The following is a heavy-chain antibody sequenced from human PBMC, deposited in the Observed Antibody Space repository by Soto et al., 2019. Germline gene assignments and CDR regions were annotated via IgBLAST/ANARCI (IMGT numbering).Heavy chain of an antibody. V-gene: IGHV3-30-3*01. J-gene: IGHJ4*02. CDR3: ARDPSYDSSGYPDY. Sequence: QVQLVESGGGVVQPGRSLRLSCAASGFTFSSYAMHWVRQAPGKGLEWVAVISYDGGNKYYADSVKGRFTISRDNSKNTLYLQMNSLRAEDTAVYYCARDPSYDSSGYPDYWGQGTLVTVSS. D-gene: IGHD3-22*01. CDR1: GFTFSSYA. CDR2: ISYDGGNK.